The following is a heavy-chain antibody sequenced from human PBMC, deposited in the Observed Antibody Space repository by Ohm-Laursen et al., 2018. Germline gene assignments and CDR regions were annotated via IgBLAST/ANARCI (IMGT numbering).Heavy chain of an antibody. CDR3: ARAARRLLVYFDY. CDR1: GGSISSYY. Sequence: SETLSLTCTVSGGSISSYYWSWIRQPPGKGLEWIGYIYYSGSTNYNPSLKSRVTISVDTSKNQFSLKLSSVTAADTAVYYCARAARRLLVYFDYWGQGTLVTVSS. CDR2: IYYSGST. V-gene: IGHV4-59*12. D-gene: IGHD3-22*01. J-gene: IGHJ4*02.